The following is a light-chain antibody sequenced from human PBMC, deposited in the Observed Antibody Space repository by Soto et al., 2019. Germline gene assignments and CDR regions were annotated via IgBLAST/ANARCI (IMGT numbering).Light chain of an antibody. J-gene: IGKJ2*01. Sequence: EIVLTQSPGTLSLSPGKRATLSCRASQSVSSSYLAWYQQKPGQAPRLLIYGASSRATGIPDRFSGSGSGTDFTLTISRLEPEDFAVYYCQQYGSSLMYTFGQGTKLEIK. V-gene: IGKV3-20*01. CDR1: QSVSSSY. CDR2: GAS. CDR3: QQYGSSLMYT.